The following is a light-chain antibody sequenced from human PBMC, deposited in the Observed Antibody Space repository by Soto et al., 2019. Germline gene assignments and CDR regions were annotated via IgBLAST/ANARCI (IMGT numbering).Light chain of an antibody. CDR3: HQRQSWPRT. V-gene: IGKV3-20*01. CDR2: GAS. CDR1: PSVSGSD. Sequence: EIVLTQSPGTLSLSPGDRATLSGRASPSVSGSDLAWYQQKPGQAPRLVIYGASSRATGIPDRFSGSGSGTDFTLTISDVEPEDFAVYYCHQRQSWPRTFGQGTKVDI. J-gene: IGKJ1*01.